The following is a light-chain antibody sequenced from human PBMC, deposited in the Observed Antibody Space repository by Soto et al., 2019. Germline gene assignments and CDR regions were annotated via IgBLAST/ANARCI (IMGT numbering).Light chain of an antibody. CDR3: SSYTSSLYV. J-gene: IGLJ1*01. V-gene: IGLV2-14*01. Sequence: QSVLTQPASVSGSPGQSITISCTGTSSDVGGYNYVSWYQQHPGKAPKLMIYDVSNRPSGVSNRFSGSKSGNTASLTISGLQAEDEADYYCSSYTSSLYVFGTGTKVTGL. CDR2: DVS. CDR1: SSDVGGYNY.